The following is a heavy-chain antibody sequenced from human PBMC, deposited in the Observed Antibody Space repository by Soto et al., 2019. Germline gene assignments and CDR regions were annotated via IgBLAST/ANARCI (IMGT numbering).Heavy chain of an antibody. J-gene: IGHJ5*02. CDR1: GFTFTSSA. Sequence: ASVKVSCKASGFTFTSSAVQWVRQARGQRLEWIGWIVVGSGNTNYAQKFQERVTITRDMSTSTAYMELRSLRSDDTAVYYCAGQHVVVVVAATVGNWFNPWGQGTLVTVSS. CDR3: AGQHVVVVVAATVGNWFNP. V-gene: IGHV1-58*01. CDR2: IVVGSGNT. D-gene: IGHD2-15*01.